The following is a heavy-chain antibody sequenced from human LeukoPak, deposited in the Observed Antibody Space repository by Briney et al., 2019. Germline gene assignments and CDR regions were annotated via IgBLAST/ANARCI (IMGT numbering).Heavy chain of an antibody. D-gene: IGHD1-1*01. Sequence: GGSLRLSCAASGFTFSSYSMNWVCQAPGKGLEWVSSISSSSSYIYYADSVKGRFTISRDNAKNSLYLQMNSLRAEDTAVYYCARGLEPDNWFDPWGQGTLVTVSS. CDR2: ISSSSSYI. J-gene: IGHJ5*02. CDR1: GFTFSSYS. CDR3: ARGLEPDNWFDP. V-gene: IGHV3-21*01.